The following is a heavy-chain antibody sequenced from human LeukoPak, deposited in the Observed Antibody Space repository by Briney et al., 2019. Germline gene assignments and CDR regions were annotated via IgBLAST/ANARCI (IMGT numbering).Heavy chain of an antibody. D-gene: IGHD6-13*01. J-gene: IGHJ4*02. CDR2: INGSGGST. CDR1: GFTFSTYA. Sequence: GGSLRLSCAASGFTFSTYAMSWVRQAPGKGLEWVSAINGSGGSTYYADYVKGRFTISRDNSKNPLYLQMNSLRAEGTAVYYCANGAAADAYYFDYWGQGTLVTVSS. V-gene: IGHV3-23*01. CDR3: ANGAAADAYYFDY.